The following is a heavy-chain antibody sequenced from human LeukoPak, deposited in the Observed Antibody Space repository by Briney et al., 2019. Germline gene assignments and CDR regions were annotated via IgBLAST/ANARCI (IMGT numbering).Heavy chain of an antibody. V-gene: IGHV3-23*01. CDR2: ISGSGGST. Sequence: GGSLRLSCAASGFTFSSYAMSWARQAPGKGLEWVSAISGSGGSTYYADSVKGRFTISRDNSKNTLYLQMNSLRAEDTAVYYCAKVRYCSGGSCYPSFDYWGQGTLVTVSS. CDR3: AKVRYCSGGSCYPSFDY. D-gene: IGHD2-15*01. J-gene: IGHJ4*02. CDR1: GFTFSSYA.